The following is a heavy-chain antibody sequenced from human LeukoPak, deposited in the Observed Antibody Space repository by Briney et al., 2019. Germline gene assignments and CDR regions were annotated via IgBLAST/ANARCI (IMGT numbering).Heavy chain of an antibody. J-gene: IGHJ3*02. Sequence: SETLSLTCTVSGYSITSGYHWGWIRQPPGKGLEWIASIYHSGTTYYNPSLKSRVTISVDTSKNQFSLKLSSVTAADTAVYYCASTRRVYTIVDAFDIWGQGTMVTVSS. CDR1: GYSITSGYH. V-gene: IGHV4-38-2*02. CDR2: IYHSGTT. D-gene: IGHD2-8*01. CDR3: ASTRRVYTIVDAFDI.